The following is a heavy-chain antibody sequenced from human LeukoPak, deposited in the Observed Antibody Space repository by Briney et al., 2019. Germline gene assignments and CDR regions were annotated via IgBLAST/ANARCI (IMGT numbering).Heavy chain of an antibody. D-gene: IGHD3-16*01. Sequence: GGSLRLSSAGSGFTFTTSAMNWVRQVPGKGLEWVSSIDYDGSHIYYAASVKGRFSISRDNARDSVYLQMDSLRAEDTAVYYCARDPERYLRMGHYDYWGQGTLVIVSS. CDR1: GFTFTTSA. J-gene: IGHJ4*02. CDR3: ARDPERYLRMGHYDY. CDR2: IDYDGSHI. V-gene: IGHV3-21*01.